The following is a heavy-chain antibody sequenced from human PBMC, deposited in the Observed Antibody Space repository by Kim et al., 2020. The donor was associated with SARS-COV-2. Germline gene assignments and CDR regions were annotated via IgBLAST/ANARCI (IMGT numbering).Heavy chain of an antibody. V-gene: IGHV4-39*02. CDR2: IHYSGAT. CDR1: GGSISSTSYH. Sequence: SETLSLSCSVSGGSISSTSYHWGWVRQPPGKGLEWIASIHYSGATYYNPSLKSRVTISEDTSKNHFSLTLTPVTAADTAVYYCTRLPSGAPADYWGQGTL. D-gene: IGHD2-8*02. CDR3: TRLPSGAPADY. J-gene: IGHJ4*02.